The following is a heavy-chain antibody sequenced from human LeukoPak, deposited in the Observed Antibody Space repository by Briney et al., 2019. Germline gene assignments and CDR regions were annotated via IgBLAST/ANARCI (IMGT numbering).Heavy chain of an antibody. J-gene: IGHJ6*02. CDR2: ISAYNGNT. Sequence: ASVKVSCKASGYTFTDYYMHWVRQAPGQGLEWMGWISAYNGNTNYAQKLQGRVTMTTDTSTSTAYMELRSLRSDDTAVYYCARDLTTVVTLPLAYYYYGMDVWGQGTTVTVSS. D-gene: IGHD4-23*01. CDR1: GYTFTDYY. V-gene: IGHV1-18*01. CDR3: ARDLTTVVTLPLAYYYYGMDV.